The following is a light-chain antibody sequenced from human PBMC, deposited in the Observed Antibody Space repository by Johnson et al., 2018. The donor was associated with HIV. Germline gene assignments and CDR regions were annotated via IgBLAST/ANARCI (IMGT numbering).Light chain of an antibody. CDR2: ENN. CDR3: ATWDTSLSTGGV. V-gene: IGLV1-51*02. Sequence: QPVLTQPPSVSASPGQKVTISCSGSSSNIGNNYVSWYQQFPGTAPKLLIFENNKRPSGIPDRFSASKSATSATLAITGLQTGDEADYYCATWDTSLSTGGVFGTGTKVTVL. J-gene: IGLJ1*01. CDR1: SSNIGNNY.